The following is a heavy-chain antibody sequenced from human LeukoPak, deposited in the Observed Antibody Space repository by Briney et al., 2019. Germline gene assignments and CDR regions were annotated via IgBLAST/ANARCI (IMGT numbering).Heavy chain of an antibody. V-gene: IGHV3-20*04. J-gene: IGHJ4*02. Sequence: GGSLRLSCAASGFTFDDYGMSWVRQAPGKGLEWVSGINWNGGSTGYADSVKGRFTISRDNAKNSLYLQMNSLRAEDTALYYCAKDTYYDSSGYYYFDYWGQGTLVTVSS. CDR1: GFTFDDYG. CDR3: AKDTYYDSSGYYYFDY. CDR2: INWNGGST. D-gene: IGHD3-22*01.